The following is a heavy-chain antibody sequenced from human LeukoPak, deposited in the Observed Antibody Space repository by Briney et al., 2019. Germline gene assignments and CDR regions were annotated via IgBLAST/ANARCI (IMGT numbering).Heavy chain of an antibody. CDR3: ARAVYYDSSGYWGH. J-gene: IGHJ4*02. Sequence: PSETLSLTCAVYGGSFSGYYWSWIRQPPGKGREWIGEINHSGSANYNPSLKSRVTISVDTSKNQFSLKLSSVTAADTAVYYCARAVYYDSSGYWGHWGQGTLVTVSS. CDR1: GGSFSGYY. CDR2: INHSGSA. D-gene: IGHD3-22*01. V-gene: IGHV4-34*01.